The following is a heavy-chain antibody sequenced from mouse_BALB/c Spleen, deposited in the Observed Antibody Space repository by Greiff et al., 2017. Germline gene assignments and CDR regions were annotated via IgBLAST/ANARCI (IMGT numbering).Heavy chain of an antibody. D-gene: IGHD3-1*01. CDR2: IWAGGST. CDR1: GFSLTSYG. CDR3: AREGAARATGPLFAY. J-gene: IGHJ3*01. Sequence: QVQLQQSGPGLVAPSQSLSITCTVSGFSLTSYGVHWVRQPPGKGLEWLGVIWAGGSTNYNSALMSRLSISKDNSKSQVFLKMNSLQTDDTAMYYCAREGAARATGPLFAYWGQGTLVTVSA. V-gene: IGHV2-9*02.